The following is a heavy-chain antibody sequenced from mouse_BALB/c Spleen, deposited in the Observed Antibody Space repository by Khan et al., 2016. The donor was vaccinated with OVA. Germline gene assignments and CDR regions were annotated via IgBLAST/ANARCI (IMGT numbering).Heavy chain of an antibody. CDR1: GYTFTSYW. J-gene: IGHJ4*01. CDR2: IAPGSGST. CDR3: ARSNYYGSGLYAMDY. D-gene: IGHD1-1*01. V-gene: IGHV1S41*01. Sequence: DLVMPGAAVTLSCKASGYTFTSYWINWIKQRPGQGLEWIGRIAPGSGSTSSNDMFKGKATLTVDASSSTAYIQLNSLSSEDSAVYFCARSNYYGSGLYAMDYWGQGTSVTVSS.